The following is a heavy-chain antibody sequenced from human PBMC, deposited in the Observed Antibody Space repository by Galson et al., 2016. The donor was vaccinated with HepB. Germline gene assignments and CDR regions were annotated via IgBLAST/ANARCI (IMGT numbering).Heavy chain of an antibody. Sequence: SLRLSCAASGFTFSSYAMHWVRQAPGKGLEWVAHIKSKADGGTVDYAAPGKGRFTISRDDSKNTLYLQMNSLKAEDTALYYCTVTVDVDYYDYWGQGTLVTVSS. D-gene: IGHD2-21*01. CDR1: GFTFSSYA. CDR2: IKSKADGGTV. V-gene: IGHV3-15*01. J-gene: IGHJ4*02. CDR3: TVTVDVDYYDY.